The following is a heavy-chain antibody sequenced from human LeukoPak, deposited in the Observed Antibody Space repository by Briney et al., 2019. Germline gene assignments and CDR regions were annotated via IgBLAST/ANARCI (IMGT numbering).Heavy chain of an antibody. D-gene: IGHD3-10*01. CDR2: IWYDGSNK. J-gene: IGHJ4*02. CDR3: ARDKYGSGSYYSPHFDY. Sequence: PGGSLRLSCAASGFTFSSYGMHWVRQAPGKGLEWVAVIWYDGSNKYYADSVKGRFTISRDNAKNSLYLQMNSLRAEDTAVYYCARDKYGSGSYYSPHFDYWGQGTLVTVSS. V-gene: IGHV3-33*01. CDR1: GFTFSSYG.